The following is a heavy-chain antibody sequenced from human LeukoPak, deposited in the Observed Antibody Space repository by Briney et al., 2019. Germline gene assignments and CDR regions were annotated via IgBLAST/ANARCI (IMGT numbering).Heavy chain of an antibody. J-gene: IGHJ4*02. CDR2: MNPNSGNT. CDR3: ARDYGGNGGGDY. D-gene: IGHD4-23*01. Sequence: GASVKVSCKASGYTFNSYDINWVRQATGQGLEWMGWMNPNSGNTGYAQKFQGRVTITRNTSISTAYMELSSLRSEDTAVYYCARDYGGNGGGDYWGQGTLVTVSS. V-gene: IGHV1-8*03. CDR1: GYTFNSYD.